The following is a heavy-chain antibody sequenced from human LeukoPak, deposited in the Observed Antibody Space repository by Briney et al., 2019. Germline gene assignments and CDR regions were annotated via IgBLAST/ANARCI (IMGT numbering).Heavy chain of an antibody. CDR1: GFTFSSYG. Sequence: PGRSLRLSCAASGFTFSSYGMHWVRQAPGKGLEWVAVISYDGSNKYYGYSVKGRFTISRDNSKNTLYLQMNSLRAEDTAVYYCAKEFHSTTWYSDWGQGTLVTVSS. V-gene: IGHV3-30*18. CDR2: ISYDGSNK. D-gene: IGHD6-13*01. CDR3: AKEFHSTTWYSD. J-gene: IGHJ4*02.